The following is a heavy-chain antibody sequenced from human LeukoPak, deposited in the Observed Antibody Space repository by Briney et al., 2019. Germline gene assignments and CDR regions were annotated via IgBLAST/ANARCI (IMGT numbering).Heavy chain of an antibody. V-gene: IGHV3-30*04. D-gene: IGHD3-22*01. J-gene: IGHJ4*02. CDR1: RFTFSSYA. Sequence: GRCLRLSCVASRFTFSSYAMHWVRQAPAKGLEWVALISYDGSNKYYADSVKGRFTHSRDTSKNTLYLQINSQRAEGTPVYICASNQEHYDTPGFDYWGQGTLVTVSS. CDR3: ASNQEHYDTPGFDY. CDR2: ISYDGSNK.